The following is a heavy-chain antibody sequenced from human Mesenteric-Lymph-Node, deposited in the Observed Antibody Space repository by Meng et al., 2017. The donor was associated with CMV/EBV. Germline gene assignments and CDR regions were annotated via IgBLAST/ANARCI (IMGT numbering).Heavy chain of an antibody. J-gene: IGHJ6*02. V-gene: IGHV3-53*01. D-gene: IGHD2-8*01. Sequence: GGSLRLSCAASGFTVSSNYMSWVRQAPGKGLEWVSVIYSGGSTYYADSVKGRFTISRDNSKNTLYLQMNSLRAEDTAVYYCARDKTVPIQPRYCTNGVCYLSSYGMDVWGQGTTVTVS. CDR2: IYSGGST. CDR1: GFTVSSNY. CDR3: ARDKTVPIQPRYCTNGVCYLSSYGMDV.